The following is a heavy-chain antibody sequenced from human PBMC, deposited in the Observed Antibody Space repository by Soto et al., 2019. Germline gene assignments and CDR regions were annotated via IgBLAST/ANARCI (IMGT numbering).Heavy chain of an antibody. D-gene: IGHD5-18*01. Sequence: ASVKVSCKASGGTFSSYAMNWVRQAPGQGLEWMGGIIPMFGTADYAQKFQARVTITADESTSTAYMELSSLRAEDTAVYYCARPVLMDTGVRYYYGMDVWGQGTTVTVSS. V-gene: IGHV1-69*13. CDR3: ARPVLMDTGVRYYYGMDV. CDR2: IIPMFGTA. J-gene: IGHJ6*02. CDR1: GGTFSSYA.